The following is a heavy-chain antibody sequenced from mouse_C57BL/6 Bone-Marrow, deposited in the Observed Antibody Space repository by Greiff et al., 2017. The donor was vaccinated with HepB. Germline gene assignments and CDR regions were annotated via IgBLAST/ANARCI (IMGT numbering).Heavy chain of an antibody. J-gene: IGHJ4*01. CDR1: GYTFTDYY. CDR3: ARGRPFAMDY. V-gene: IGHV1-76*01. CDR2: IYPGSGNT. Sequence: VQLQQSGAELVRPGASVKLSCKASGYTFTDYYINWVKQRPGQGLEWIARIYPGSGNTYYNEKFKGKATLTAEKSSSTAYMQLSSLTSEDSAVYFCARGRPFAMDYWGQGTSVTVSS.